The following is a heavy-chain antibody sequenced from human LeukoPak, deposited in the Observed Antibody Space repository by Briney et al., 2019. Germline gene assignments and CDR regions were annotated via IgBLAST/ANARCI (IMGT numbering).Heavy chain of an antibody. Sequence: PGGSLRLSCAASGFTFSSYWMSWVRQAPGKGLEWVANIKQDGSEKYYVDSVKGRFTISRDNAKNSLYLQMNSLRAEDTAVYYCARRICTNGVCYSKFRDKDWFDPWGQGTLVTVSS. J-gene: IGHJ5*02. D-gene: IGHD2-8*01. CDR3: ARRICTNGVCYSKFRDKDWFDP. CDR1: GFTFSSYW. V-gene: IGHV3-7*01. CDR2: IKQDGSEK.